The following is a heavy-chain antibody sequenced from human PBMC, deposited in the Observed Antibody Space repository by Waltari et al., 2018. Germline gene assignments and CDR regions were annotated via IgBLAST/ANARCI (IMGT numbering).Heavy chain of an antibody. J-gene: IGHJ4*02. CDR2: ISVDAGNR. D-gene: IGHD3-3*01. CDR1: GFTFGSHA. V-gene: IGHV3-30-3*01. Sequence: QVQLVESGGGVVQPGGALRLSCAGSGFTFGSHAMHWVRQAPGKGPEWLALISVDAGNRFYAPSVKGRFTISRDNSNSTIYLQLSSLTDDDTGVYYCARGNSYGARFFDVWGQGTRVTVSA. CDR3: ARGNSYGARFFDV.